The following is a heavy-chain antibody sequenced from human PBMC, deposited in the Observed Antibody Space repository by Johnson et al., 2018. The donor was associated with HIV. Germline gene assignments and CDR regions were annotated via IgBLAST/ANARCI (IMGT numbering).Heavy chain of an antibody. Sequence: VQLVESVGDVVQPGGSLRLSCVASGFSFGHYAMHWVRQVPGNGLEWVSLISWDGSSSYYGDSLRGRFTVSRDNNKNSLYLQMDSLRIEDTALYYCAKDSDSYYHGSGDAFDIWGQGTMVTVSS. V-gene: IGHV3-43D*03. CDR2: ISWDGSSS. CDR1: GFSFGHYA. D-gene: IGHD3-10*01. CDR3: AKDSDSYYHGSGDAFDI. J-gene: IGHJ3*02.